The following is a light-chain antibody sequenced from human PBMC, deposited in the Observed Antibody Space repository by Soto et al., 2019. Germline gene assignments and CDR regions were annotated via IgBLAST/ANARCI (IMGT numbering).Light chain of an antibody. J-gene: IGKJ1*01. CDR3: QQYFSTPRT. V-gene: IGKV3-20*01. CDR2: GAS. Sequence: EVVLTQSPGTLSLSPGDRATLSCRASQTVSSSFLAWYQQKPGLAPRLLIYGASSRATGIPERFSGSGSGTDFTLTISRLEPEDLAVYCCQQYFSTPRTFGQGTKVEVK. CDR1: QTVSSSF.